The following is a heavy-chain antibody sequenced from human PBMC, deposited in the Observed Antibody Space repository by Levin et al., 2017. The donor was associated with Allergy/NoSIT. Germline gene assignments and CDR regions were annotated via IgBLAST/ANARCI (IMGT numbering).Heavy chain of an antibody. CDR2: FKAKTDGGTT. CDR3: TTRLWFGDVLGDY. V-gene: IGHV3-15*01. CDR1: GVTVSDAW. D-gene: IGHD3-10*01. J-gene: IGHJ4*02. Sequence: GGSLRLSCAVSGVTVSDAWMSWVRQAPGKGLEWVGLFKAKTDGGTTHYAAPVNGRFTISRDDSENTLYLEMNSLKSEDTGIYYCTTRLWFGDVLGDYWGRGTQVTVSS.